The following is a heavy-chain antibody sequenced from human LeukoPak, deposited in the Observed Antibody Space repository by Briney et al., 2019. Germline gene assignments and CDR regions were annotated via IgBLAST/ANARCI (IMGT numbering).Heavy chain of an antibody. CDR1: GFTFSSYS. V-gene: IGHV3-21*01. CDR3: AKSDTSPVGAYDY. J-gene: IGHJ4*02. D-gene: IGHD1-26*01. CDR2: ISSSSSYI. Sequence: PGGSLRLSCAASGFTFSSYSMNWVRQAPGKGLEWVSSISSSSSYIYYADSVKGRFTISRDNSKNTLYLQMNSLRAEDTAVYYCAKSDTSPVGAYDYWGQGTLVTVSS.